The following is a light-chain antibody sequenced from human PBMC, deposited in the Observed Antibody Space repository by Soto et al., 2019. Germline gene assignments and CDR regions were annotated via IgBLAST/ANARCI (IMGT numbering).Light chain of an antibody. V-gene: IGKV3-15*01. CDR2: AAS. Sequence: EIVMTQSPATLSVSPGERATLSCRASQSVSSNLAWYQQKPGQAPRLLIYAASTRATGIPARFSGSGSGTDFTLTISRLEPEDFAVYYCQQYAGSRTFGQGTKV. J-gene: IGKJ1*01. CDR1: QSVSSN. CDR3: QQYAGSRT.